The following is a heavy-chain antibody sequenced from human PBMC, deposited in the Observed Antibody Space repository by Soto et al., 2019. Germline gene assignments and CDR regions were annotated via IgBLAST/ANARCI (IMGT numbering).Heavy chain of an antibody. CDR3: GSSGRGDFTAMVNYFYYGMDV. D-gene: IGHD5-18*01. Sequence: GGSLRLSCIASGFTFSSHGMHWVRQAPGKGLEWMAVIWFDGSNKYYAYSVKGRFTVSRDNSKNTLYLQMNSLRAEDTAVYYCGSSGRGDFTAMVNYFYYGMDVWGQGATVTVSS. CDR1: GFTFSSHG. V-gene: IGHV3-33*01. CDR2: IWFDGSNK. J-gene: IGHJ6*02.